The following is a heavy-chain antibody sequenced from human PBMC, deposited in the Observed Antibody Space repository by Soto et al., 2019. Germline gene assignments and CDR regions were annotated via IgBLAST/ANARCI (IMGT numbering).Heavy chain of an antibody. CDR1: GGSFSGYY. J-gene: IGHJ5*02. CDR3: ARVKGIYYDFWSGPTKQKYWFDP. CDR2: INHSGST. V-gene: IGHV4-34*01. D-gene: IGHD3-3*01. Sequence: SETLSLTCAVYGGSFSGYYWSWIRQPPGKGLERIGEINHSGSTNYNPSLKSRVTISVDTSKNQFSLKLSSVTAADTAVYYCARVKGIYYDFWSGPTKQKYWFDPWGQGTLVTDSS.